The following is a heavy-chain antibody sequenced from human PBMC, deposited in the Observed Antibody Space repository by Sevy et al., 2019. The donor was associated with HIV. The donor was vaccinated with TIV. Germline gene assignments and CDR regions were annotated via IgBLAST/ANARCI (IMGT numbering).Heavy chain of an antibody. CDR3: ARGLAALPGYYYGLDV. CDR1: GFTFSSYG. D-gene: IGHD6-6*01. J-gene: IGHJ6*02. Sequence: GSLRLSCAASGFTFSSYGMLWVRQAPGKGLEWVTSILYDGSNKYYADSLKGRFTISRDNSKNMLYLQMNSLRVEDTAIYYCARGLAALPGYYYGLDVWGQGTTVTVSS. CDR2: ILYDGSNK. V-gene: IGHV3-30*03.